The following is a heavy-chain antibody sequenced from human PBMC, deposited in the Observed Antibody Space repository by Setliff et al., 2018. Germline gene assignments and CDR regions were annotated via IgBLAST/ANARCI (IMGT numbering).Heavy chain of an antibody. Sequence: GGSLRLSCAASGFTLSSYALSWVRQASGKGLEWVSVISASGYTTHYADSVKGRFTISRDNSKNTLSLQMNSLRAEDTAVYYCARAFYYDFWTFDYWGQGTLVTVSS. CDR3: ARAFYYDFWTFDY. J-gene: IGHJ4*02. CDR1: GFTLSSYA. D-gene: IGHD3-3*01. CDR2: ISASGYTT. V-gene: IGHV3-23*01.